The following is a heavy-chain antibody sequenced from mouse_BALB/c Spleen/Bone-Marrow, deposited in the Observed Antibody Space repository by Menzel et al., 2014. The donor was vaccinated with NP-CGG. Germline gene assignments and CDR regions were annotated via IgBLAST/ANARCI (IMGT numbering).Heavy chain of an antibody. Sequence: EVKLMESGGGLVQPGGSLRLSCATSGFTFSDIYMEWVRQPPGKRLEWIVTSRSKPNDYTTEYSASVKGRFFVSRDTSQSILYLQMNALRAEDTAIYYCARDGGYGRDNWGQGTTLTVSS. CDR1: GFTFSDIY. CDR3: ARDGGYGRDN. D-gene: IGHD1-1*02. CDR2: SRSKPNDYTT. J-gene: IGHJ2*01. V-gene: IGHV7-1*02.